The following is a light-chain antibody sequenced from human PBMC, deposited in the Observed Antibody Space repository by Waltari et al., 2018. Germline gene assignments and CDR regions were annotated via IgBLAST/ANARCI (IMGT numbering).Light chain of an antibody. CDR3: MQILQPART. V-gene: IGKV2-28*01. Sequence: DIRMTQSPPSLPVTPGEPASISCRSSPSHLHSNGYNYLDWYLQKPGQSPQVLISLGSNRASGVPDRFSGSGSGTDFTLNISRVEAEDVGVYYCMQILQPARTFGQGTRLEIK. J-gene: IGKJ2*01. CDR1: PSHLHSNGYNY. CDR2: LGS.